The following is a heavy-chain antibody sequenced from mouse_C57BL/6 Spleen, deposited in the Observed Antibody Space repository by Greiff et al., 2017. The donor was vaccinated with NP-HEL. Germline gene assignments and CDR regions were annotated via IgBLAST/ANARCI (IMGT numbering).Heavy chain of an antibody. D-gene: IGHD3-1*01. V-gene: IGHV1-64*01. CDR1: GYTFTSYW. J-gene: IGHJ2*01. CDR2: IHPNSGST. CDR3: ARGGFAGDGDYFDY. Sequence: QVQLQQPGAELVKPGASVKLSCKASGYTFTSYWMHWVKQRPGQGLAWIGMIHPNSGSTNYNEKFKSKATLTVDKSSSTAYMQLSSLTSEDSAVYYCARGGFAGDGDYFDYWGQGTTLTVSS.